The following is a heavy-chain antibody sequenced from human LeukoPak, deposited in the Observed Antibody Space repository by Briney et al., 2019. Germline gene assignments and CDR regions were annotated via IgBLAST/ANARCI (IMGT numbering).Heavy chain of an antibody. CDR2: MNPNSGNT. J-gene: IGHJ4*02. V-gene: IGHV1-8*03. CDR1: GYTFTSYD. Sequence: ASVKVSCKASGYTFTSYDINWVRQATGQGLEWMGWMNPNSGNTGYARKFQGRVTITRNTSISTAYMELSSLRSEDTAVYYCARAASILSGSYYFDYWGQGTLATVSS. CDR3: ARAASILSGSYYFDY. D-gene: IGHD1-26*01.